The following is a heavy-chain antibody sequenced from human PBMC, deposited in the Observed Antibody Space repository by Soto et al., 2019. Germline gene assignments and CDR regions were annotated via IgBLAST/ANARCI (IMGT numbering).Heavy chain of an antibody. D-gene: IGHD6-13*01. J-gene: IGHJ5*02. CDR3: AREARIAAAGMARWFDP. Sequence: ASVKVSCKASGYTFTSYDINWVRQATGQGLEWMGWMNPNSGNTGYAQKFQGRVTMTRNTSISTAYMELSSLRSEDTAVYYCAREARIAAAGMARWFDPWGQGTLVTVSS. CDR2: MNPNSGNT. CDR1: GYTFTSYD. V-gene: IGHV1-8*01.